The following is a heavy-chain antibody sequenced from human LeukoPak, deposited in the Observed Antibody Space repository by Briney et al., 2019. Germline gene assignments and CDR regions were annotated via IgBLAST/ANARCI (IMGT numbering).Heavy chain of an antibody. CDR2: INPNDGDT. Sequence: ASVKVSCKASGYTFTDDYMHWGRQAPGQGFEWMGWINPNDGDTNYAQKFQGRVTMTRDTSISTAHMEVSRLRSDDTAVYYCARANFLYCSSSTCLFDYWAREPWLPSRQ. J-gene: IGHJ4*02. V-gene: IGHV1-2*02. CDR1: GYTFTDDY. D-gene: IGHD2-2*01. CDR3: ARANFLYCSSSTCLFDY.